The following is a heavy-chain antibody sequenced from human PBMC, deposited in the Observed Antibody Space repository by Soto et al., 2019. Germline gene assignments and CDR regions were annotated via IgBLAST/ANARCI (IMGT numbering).Heavy chain of an antibody. CDR3: AASCVGCGGFNYYGMDV. CDR1: CGSIRSGGYY. V-gene: IGHV4-31*03. J-gene: IGHJ6*02. Sequence: PSETLSLTCTVSCGSIRSGGYYWSWIRQHPGKGLEWIGYIYYSGSTYYNPSLKSRVTISVDTSKNQFSLKLSSVTAADTAVYYCAASCVGCGGFNYYGMDVWGQGTTVTVSS. CDR2: IYYSGST. D-gene: IGHD2-21*01.